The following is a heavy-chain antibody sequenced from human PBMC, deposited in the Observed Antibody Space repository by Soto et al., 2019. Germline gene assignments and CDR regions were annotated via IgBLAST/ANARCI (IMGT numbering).Heavy chain of an antibody. Sequence: SETLSLTCTVSGGSISSYYWSWIRQPPGKGLERIGYIYYSGSTNYNPSLKSRVTISVDTSKNQFSLKLSSVTAADTAVYYCARVLQTRYCSGGSCDDRYYFDYWGQGTLVTVSS. CDR2: IYYSGST. D-gene: IGHD2-15*01. CDR3: ARVLQTRYCSGGSCDDRYYFDY. CDR1: GGSISSYY. J-gene: IGHJ4*02. V-gene: IGHV4-59*01.